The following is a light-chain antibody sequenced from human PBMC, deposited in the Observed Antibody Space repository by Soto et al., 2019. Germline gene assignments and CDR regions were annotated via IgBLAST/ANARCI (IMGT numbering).Light chain of an antibody. CDR3: QTWGTGIVV. V-gene: IGLV4-69*01. CDR1: SGHSTFP. CDR2: VNSDGSH. J-gene: IGLJ2*01. Sequence: QSVLTQSPSASASLGASVKLTCTLSSGHSTFPIAWHQQQPEKGPRYLMNVNSDGSHTKGDGIPDRFSGSSSGAERYLTISSLQSEDEADYYCQTWGTGIVVFGGGTKLTVL.